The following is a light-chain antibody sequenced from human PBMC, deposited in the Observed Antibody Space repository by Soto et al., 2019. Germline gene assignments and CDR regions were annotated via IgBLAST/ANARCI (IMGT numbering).Light chain of an antibody. CDR3: QQYHSSPPQYT. J-gene: IGKJ2*01. Sequence: EIVMTQSPASLSVSPGDGATLSCRASQSVASNVAWYQQKPGQGPRLLIHGASTRAVGVPARFSGSGSGTDFTLTINSLQSEDFAVYYCQQYHSSPPQYTFGQGTKLQIK. CDR1: QSVASN. CDR2: GAS. V-gene: IGKV3-15*01.